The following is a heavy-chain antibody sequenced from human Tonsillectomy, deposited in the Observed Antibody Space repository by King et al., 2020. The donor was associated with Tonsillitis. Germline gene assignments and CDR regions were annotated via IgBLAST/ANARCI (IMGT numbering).Heavy chain of an antibody. CDR1: GFTFSSYA. V-gene: IGHV3-30-3*01. Sequence: QLVQSGGGVVQPGRSLRLSCAASGFTFSSYAMHWVRQAPGKGLGWVAVILYDGSNKYYADSVKGRFTVSRDNSKNTLYLQMNSLRAEETAVYYCARDRNYYYGMDVWGQGTTVTVSS. CDR3: ARDRNYYYGMDV. J-gene: IGHJ6*02. CDR2: ILYDGSNK.